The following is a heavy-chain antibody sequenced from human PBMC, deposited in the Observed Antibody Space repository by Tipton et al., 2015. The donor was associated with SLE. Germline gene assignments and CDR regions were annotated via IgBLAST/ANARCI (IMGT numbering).Heavy chain of an antibody. CDR2: IYSGGST. V-gene: IGHV3-66*02. CDR1: GFTVSSNY. J-gene: IGHJ3*02. CDR3: AREGPTIDAFDI. Sequence: SLRLSCAASGFTVSSNYMSWVRQAPGKGLKWVSVIYSGGSTYYADSVKGRFTISRDNSKNTLYLQMNSLRAEDTAVYYCAREGPTIDAFDIWGQGTMVTVSS.